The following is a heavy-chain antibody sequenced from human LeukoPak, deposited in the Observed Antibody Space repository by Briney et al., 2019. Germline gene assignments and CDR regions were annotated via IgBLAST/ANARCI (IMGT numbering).Heavy chain of an antibody. V-gene: IGHV3-23*01. CDR1: GFTFSSYA. Sequence: GGSLRLSCAASGFTFSSYAMSWVRQAPGKGLEWVSAISGSGGSTYYADSVKGRFTISRDNAKNSLYLQMNSLRAEDTAVYYCARVGGGYCSSTSCLKGYYYGMDVWGQGTTVTVSS. D-gene: IGHD2-2*01. J-gene: IGHJ6*02. CDR3: ARVGGGYCSSTSCLKGYYYGMDV. CDR2: ISGSGGST.